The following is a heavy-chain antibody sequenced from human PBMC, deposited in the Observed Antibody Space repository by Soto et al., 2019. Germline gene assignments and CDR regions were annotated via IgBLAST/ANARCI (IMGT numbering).Heavy chain of an antibody. CDR1: GFAFKEYS. CDR3: ARLLLVSYEDYYYMDV. J-gene: IGHJ6*03. CDR2: KSGSGITI. Sequence: QVQLVESGGGLVKPGGSLRLSCSASGFAFKEYSMTWIRQAPGKGLEWVSRKSGSGITIHYADSMKGRFTISRDNAISLFLQMDSLRADDTAVYYGARLLLVSYEDYYYMDVWGKGTTVTVSS. V-gene: IGHV3-11*01. D-gene: IGHD3-16*01.